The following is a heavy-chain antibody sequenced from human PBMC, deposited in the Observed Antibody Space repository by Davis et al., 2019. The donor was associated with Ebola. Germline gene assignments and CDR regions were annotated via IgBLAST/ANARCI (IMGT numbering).Heavy chain of an antibody. J-gene: IGHJ6*02. CDR3: AREKYYYYYGMDV. Sequence: GESLKISCAASGFTFSSYAMSWVRQAPGKGLEWVSAISGSGGSTYYADSVKGRFTISRDNSKNTLYLQMNSLRAEDTAVYYCAREKYYYYYGMDVWGQGTTVTVSS. CDR1: GFTFSSYA. CDR2: ISGSGGST. V-gene: IGHV3-23*01.